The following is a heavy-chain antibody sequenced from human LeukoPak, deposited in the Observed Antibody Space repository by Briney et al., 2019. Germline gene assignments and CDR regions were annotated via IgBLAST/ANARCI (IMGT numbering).Heavy chain of an antibody. CDR2: IYYRGST. D-gene: IGHD5-12*01. Sequence: PSETLSLTCAVSGGPLTSYYWSWIRQPPGKGLEGIGFIYYRGSTNYNPSLESRVTISVDTSKNRFSLKLSSVTAADTAVYYCARDRYSGYDGFGAFDIWGQGTMVTVSS. V-gene: IGHV4-59*01. CDR1: GGPLTSYY. CDR3: ARDRYSGYDGFGAFDI. J-gene: IGHJ3*02.